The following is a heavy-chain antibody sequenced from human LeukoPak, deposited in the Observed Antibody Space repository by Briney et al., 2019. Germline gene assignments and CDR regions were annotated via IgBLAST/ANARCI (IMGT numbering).Heavy chain of an antibody. V-gene: IGHV3-74*03. CDR2: ISPDGSST. Sequence: GGSLRLSCVASQFTFKNYWMHWVRQAPGRGLEWLSYISPDGSSTTYADSVRGRFTISRDNAKNTLYLQMNSLRAEDTAVYYCAGEESSAWSHWGQGTLVTVSS. CDR3: AGEESSAWSH. D-gene: IGHD6-19*01. J-gene: IGHJ4*02. CDR1: QFTFKNYW.